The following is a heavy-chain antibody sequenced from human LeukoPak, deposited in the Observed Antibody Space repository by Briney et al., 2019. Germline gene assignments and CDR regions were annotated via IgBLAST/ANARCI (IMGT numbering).Heavy chain of an antibody. CDR3: ARDFTLLGPLRHYYYYGMDV. J-gene: IGHJ6*02. Sequence: GGSLRLSCAASGFTVSSNYMSWVRQAPGKGLEWVSVIYSGGSTYYADSVKGRFTISRDNSKNTLYLQMNSLRAEDTAVYYCARDFTLLGPLRHYYYYGMDVWGQGTTVTVSS. D-gene: IGHD3-16*01. CDR2: IYSGGST. V-gene: IGHV3-53*01. CDR1: GFTVSSNY.